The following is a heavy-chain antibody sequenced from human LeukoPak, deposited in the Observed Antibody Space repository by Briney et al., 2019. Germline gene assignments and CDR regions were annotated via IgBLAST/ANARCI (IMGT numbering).Heavy chain of an antibody. J-gene: IGHJ5*02. CDR2: INHSGST. Sequence: SGTLSLTCAVYGGSFSGYSWSWIRQPPGKGLEWIGEINHSGSTNYNPSLKSRVTISVDTSKNQFSLKLSSVTAADTAVYYCAREKVLRYFDWFKNNWFDPWGQGTLVTVSS. CDR1: GGSFSGYS. CDR3: AREKVLRYFDWFKNNWFDP. D-gene: IGHD3-9*01. V-gene: IGHV4-34*01.